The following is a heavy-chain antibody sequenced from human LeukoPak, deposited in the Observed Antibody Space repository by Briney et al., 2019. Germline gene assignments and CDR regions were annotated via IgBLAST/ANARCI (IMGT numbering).Heavy chain of an antibody. Sequence: SETPSLTCTVSGYSISSGYYWGWIRQPPGKGLEWIGYIYYSGSTNFNPSLKSRVTISVDTSKNQFSLKLSSVTAADTAVYYCARDNYGEGWFDFWGQGTLVTVSS. D-gene: IGHD4-17*01. CDR3: ARDNYGEGWFDF. V-gene: IGHV4-38-2*02. J-gene: IGHJ5*01. CDR1: GYSISSGYY. CDR2: IYYSGST.